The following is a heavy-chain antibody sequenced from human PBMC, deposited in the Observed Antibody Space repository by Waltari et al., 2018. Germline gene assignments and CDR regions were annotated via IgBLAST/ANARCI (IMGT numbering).Heavy chain of an antibody. Sequence: QVQLVQSGSELKKPGAAGRVSCTASASTFLSSVMNWMRQAPGQGREWMGWINTNTGNPTYAQGFTGRFVFSLDTSVSTAYLQISSLKAEDTAVYYCASPSDTAMGLGGMDVWGQGTTVTVSS. D-gene: IGHD5-18*01. CDR1: ASTFLSSV. CDR3: ASPSDTAMGLGGMDV. CDR2: INTNTGNP. J-gene: IGHJ6*02. V-gene: IGHV7-4-1*02.